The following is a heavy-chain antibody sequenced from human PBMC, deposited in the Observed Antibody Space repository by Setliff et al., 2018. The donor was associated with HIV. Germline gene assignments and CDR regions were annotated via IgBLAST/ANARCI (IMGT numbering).Heavy chain of an antibody. J-gene: IGHJ3*02. CDR2: IYTNGGT. D-gene: IGHD2-21*02. CDR1: NGSISSHY. CDR3: ARRDSFSDNDAFDI. V-gene: IGHV4-4*08. Sequence: PSETLSLTCTVSNGSISSHYWSWIRQPPGKGLEYIGYIYTNGGTYYNPSLKSRVTISVDTSQSQFSLKLSSVTAADTAVYYCARRDSFSDNDAFDIWGQGTMVTVSS.